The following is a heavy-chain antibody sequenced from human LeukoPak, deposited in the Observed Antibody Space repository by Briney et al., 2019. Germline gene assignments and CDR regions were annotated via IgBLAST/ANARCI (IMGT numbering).Heavy chain of an antibody. CDR2: IYYSGST. CDR1: GGSISTYY. J-gene: IGHJ3*02. D-gene: IGHD3-10*01. V-gene: IGHV4-59*08. Sequence: SETLSLTCTVSGGSISTYYWSWIRQPPGKELEWIGNIYYSGSTNYNPSLKSRVTISVDTSKNQVSLKLSSVTAADTAMYYCARPSSGSYSYAFEIWGQGTMVTVSS. CDR3: ARPSSGSYSYAFEI.